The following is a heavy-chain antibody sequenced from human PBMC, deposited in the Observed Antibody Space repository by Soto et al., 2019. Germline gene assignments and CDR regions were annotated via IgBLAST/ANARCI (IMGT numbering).Heavy chain of an antibody. V-gene: IGHV1-69*01. CDR2: IIPIFGTA. D-gene: IGHD6-13*01. Sequence: ASAKVSWKASGGTFSSYAISWVRHAPGQGLEWMGGIIPIFGTANYAQKFQGRVTITADESTSTAYMELSSLRSEDTAVYYCARDNPGYSSRGYLGDYYYGMDVWGQGTTVTGSS. CDR1: GGTFSSYA. J-gene: IGHJ6*02. CDR3: ARDNPGYSSRGYLGDYYYGMDV.